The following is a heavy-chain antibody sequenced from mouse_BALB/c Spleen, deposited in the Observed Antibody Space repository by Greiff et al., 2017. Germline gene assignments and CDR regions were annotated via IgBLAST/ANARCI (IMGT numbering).Heavy chain of an antibody. CDR2: ISNGGGST. CDR1: GFTFSSYT. D-gene: IGHD1-1*01. CDR3: ARQGYGSSYVRAMDY. Sequence: EVKLVESGGGLVQPGGSLKLSCAASGFTFSSYTMSWVRQTPEKRLEWVAYISNGGGSTYYPDTVKGRFTISRDNAKNTLYLQMSSLKSEDTAMYYCARQGYGSSYVRAMDYWGQGTAVTVSS. J-gene: IGHJ4*01. V-gene: IGHV5-12-2*01.